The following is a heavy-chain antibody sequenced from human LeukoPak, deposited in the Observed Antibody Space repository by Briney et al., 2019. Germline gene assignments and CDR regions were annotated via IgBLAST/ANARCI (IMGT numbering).Heavy chain of an antibody. CDR2: INHSGST. J-gene: IGHJ6*02. D-gene: IGHD5-18*01. CDR1: GGSFSGYY. Sequence: SETLSLTCAVCGGSFSGYYWSWIRQPPGRGLEWIGEINHSGSTNYNPSLKSRVTISVDTSKNQFSLKLSSVTAADTAVYYCARRRGYSYGAHGMDVWGQGTTVTVSS. V-gene: IGHV4-34*01. CDR3: ARRRGYSYGAHGMDV.